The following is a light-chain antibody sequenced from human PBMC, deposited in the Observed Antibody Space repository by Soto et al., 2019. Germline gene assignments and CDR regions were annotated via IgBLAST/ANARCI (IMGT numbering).Light chain of an antibody. V-gene: IGKV3-20*01. CDR2: GAS. Sequence: ESVLTRSPGTLSLSLGERATLSCRGSQTFSSYLAWYQQKPGQAPRLLIYGASSRATGIPDRFSGSGSGTDFTLTISRLEPEEVAVYYCQQYGSSPPVTFCPGTKVDIK. CDR3: QQYGSSPPVT. CDR1: QTFSSY. J-gene: IGKJ3*01.